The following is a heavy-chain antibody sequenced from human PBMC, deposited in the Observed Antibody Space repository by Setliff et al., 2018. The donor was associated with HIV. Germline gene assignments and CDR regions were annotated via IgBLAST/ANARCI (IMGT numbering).Heavy chain of an antibody. CDR2: INHSGST. J-gene: IGHJ4*02. Sequence: SETLSLTCGVYGGSLSDYYWNWTRQPPGKGLEWIAEINHSGSTNYNPSLKSRATISVDTSQNQLSLKLSSVTAADTAMYYCARYDGYKVSFDNWGPGTLVTSPQ. V-gene: IGHV4-34*01. CDR3: ARYDGYKVSFDN. D-gene: IGHD5-18*01. CDR1: GGSLSDYY.